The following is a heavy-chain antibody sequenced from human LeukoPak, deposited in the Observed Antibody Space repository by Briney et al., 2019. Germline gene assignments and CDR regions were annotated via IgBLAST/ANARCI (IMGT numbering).Heavy chain of an antibody. Sequence: GGSLRFSCAASGFTFSSYWMSWVRQAPGKGLEWVANIKQDGSEKYYVDSVKGRFSISRDNAKNSLYLQMNSLRAEDTAVYYCARSEDIVVVPAVRGAFDIWGQGTMVTVSS. V-gene: IGHV3-7*01. CDR1: GFTFSSYW. CDR3: ARSEDIVVVPAVRGAFDI. CDR2: IKQDGSEK. J-gene: IGHJ3*02. D-gene: IGHD2-2*01.